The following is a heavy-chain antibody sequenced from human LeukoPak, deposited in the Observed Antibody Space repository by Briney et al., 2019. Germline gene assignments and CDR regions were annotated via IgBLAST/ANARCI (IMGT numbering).Heavy chain of an antibody. D-gene: IGHD3-22*01. Sequence: ASVKVSCKASGYTFTGYYMHWVRQAPGQELEWMGWINPNSGGTNYAQKFQGRVTMTRDTSISTAYMELSRLRSDDTAVYYCARDSHYDSSGPGGDDAFDIWGQGTMVTVSS. CDR3: ARDSHYDSSGPGGDDAFDI. V-gene: IGHV1-2*02. CDR1: GYTFTGYY. CDR2: INPNSGGT. J-gene: IGHJ3*02.